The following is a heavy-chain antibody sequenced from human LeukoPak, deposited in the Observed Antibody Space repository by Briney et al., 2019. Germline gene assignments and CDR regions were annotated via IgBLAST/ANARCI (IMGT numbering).Heavy chain of an antibody. CDR2: INPKTGGT. CDR3: ARETTPNVEGATWGWFDP. J-gene: IGHJ5*02. D-gene: IGHD4/OR15-4a*01. Sequence: GASVKVSCKASGYTFTGYYMHWVRQAPGQGLEWMGWINPKTGGTNLAQRFQGRVTMTRDTSSNTAYMELSSLTADDTASYFCARETTPNVEGATWGWFDPWGQGTLVTVSS. V-gene: IGHV1-2*02. CDR1: GYTFTGYY.